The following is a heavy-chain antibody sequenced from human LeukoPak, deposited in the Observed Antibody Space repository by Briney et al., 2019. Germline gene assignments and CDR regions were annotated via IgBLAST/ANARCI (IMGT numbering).Heavy chain of an antibody. J-gene: IGHJ6*02. CDR1: GYTFTSYD. D-gene: IGHD6-19*01. CDR3: ATNLGWDYYYCGMDV. V-gene: IGHV1-8*01. Sequence: ASVKVSCKASGYTFTSYDINWVRQATGQGLEWMGWMNSNSGNTGYAQKFQGRVTMTRNTSISTAYMELSSLRSEDTAVYYCATNLGWDYYYCGMDVWGQGTTVTVSS. CDR2: MNSNSGNT.